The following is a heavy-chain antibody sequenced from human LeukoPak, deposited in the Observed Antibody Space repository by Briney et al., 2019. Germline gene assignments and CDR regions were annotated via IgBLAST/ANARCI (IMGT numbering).Heavy chain of an antibody. CDR1: GFTFSNYL. V-gene: IGHV3-30*04. Sequence: GGSLRLSCEASGFTFSNYLIHWVRQAPGKGLEWVALISYDGRKKYYADSVKGRFTISRDNSKDTLFLQMNSLKTDDTAVYYCARTPGMVVVKTFYCMDVWGQGTTVTVSS. CDR2: ISYDGRKK. J-gene: IGHJ6*02. D-gene: IGHD3-22*01. CDR3: ARTPGMVVVKTFYCMDV.